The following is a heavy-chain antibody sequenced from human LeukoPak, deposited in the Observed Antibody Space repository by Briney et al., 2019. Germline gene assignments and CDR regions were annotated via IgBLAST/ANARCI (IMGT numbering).Heavy chain of an antibody. D-gene: IGHD2-2*01. CDR1: GFTFSSYS. CDR2: ISSSSSYI. CDR3: ARVAYYCSSTSCYAPFDY. V-gene: IGHV3-21*01. J-gene: IGHJ4*02. Sequence: PGGSLRLSCAASGFTFSSYSMNWVRQAPGKGLEWVSSISSSSSYIYYADSVKGRFTISRDNAKNSLYLQMNSLRAEDTAVYYCARVAYYCSSTSCYAPFDYWGQGTLVTVSS.